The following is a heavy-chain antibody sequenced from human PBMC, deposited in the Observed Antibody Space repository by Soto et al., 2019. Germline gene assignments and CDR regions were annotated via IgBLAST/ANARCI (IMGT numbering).Heavy chain of an antibody. J-gene: IGHJ6*02. D-gene: IGHD1-26*01. V-gene: IGHV1-18*01. CDR3: ARVSIVGASEAPLFYYYGMDV. Sequence: GASVKVSCKASGYTFTSYGISWVRQAPGQGLEWMGWISAYNGNTNYAQKLQGRVTMTTDTSTSTAYMELRSLRSDDTAVYYCARVSIVGASEAPLFYYYGMDVWGQGTTVTVSS. CDR2: ISAYNGNT. CDR1: GYTFTSYG.